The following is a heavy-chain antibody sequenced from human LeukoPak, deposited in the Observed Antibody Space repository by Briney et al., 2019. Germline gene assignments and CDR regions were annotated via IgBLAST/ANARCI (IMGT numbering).Heavy chain of an antibody. Sequence: SETLSLTCSVSGYSISGGYYWGWIRQPPGKGLQWIGSIYYSGITYYNPSLKSRVTISVDTSKNQFSLKVRSVTAADTAVYYCVRSEYSTFLDYWGQGTLVTVSS. V-gene: IGHV4-38-2*02. CDR3: VRSEYSTFLDY. J-gene: IGHJ4*02. D-gene: IGHD6-6*01. CDR1: GYSISGGYY. CDR2: IYYSGIT.